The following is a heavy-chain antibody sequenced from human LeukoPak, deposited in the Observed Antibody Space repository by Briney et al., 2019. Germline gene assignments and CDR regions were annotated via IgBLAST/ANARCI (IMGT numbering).Heavy chain of an antibody. J-gene: IGHJ4*02. CDR3: ARADSSRARIDY. V-gene: IGHV4-59*01. CDR2: IYYSGST. D-gene: IGHD3-22*01. CDR1: GGSISSYY. Sequence: SETLSLTCTVSGGSISSYYWSWIRQPPGKGLEWIGCIYYSGSTNYNPSLKSRVTISVDTSKNQFSLKLSSVTAADTAVYYCARADSSRARIDYWGQGTLVTVSS.